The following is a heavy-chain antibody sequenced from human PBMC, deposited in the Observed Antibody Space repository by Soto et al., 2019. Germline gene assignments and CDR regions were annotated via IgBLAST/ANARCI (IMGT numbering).Heavy chain of an antibody. CDR3: ARAIVVTVGGMDV. D-gene: IGHD5-12*01. V-gene: IGHV4-30-4*01. Sequence: QVQLQESGPGLVKPSQTLSLTCTVSGGSISNADYYWSWVRQPPGKGLEWIGYIYYSGSSFFNPSLKSRVTMSKDTSKNQFSQRLTSVTAADTAVYYCARAIVVTVGGMDVWGRGTTVTVSS. J-gene: IGHJ6*02. CDR2: IYYSGSS. CDR1: GGSISNADYY.